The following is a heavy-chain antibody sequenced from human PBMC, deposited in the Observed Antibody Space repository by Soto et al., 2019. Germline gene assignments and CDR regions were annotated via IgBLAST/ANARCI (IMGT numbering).Heavy chain of an antibody. D-gene: IGHD6-13*01. CDR3: AKDREQYSSSWYYFDY. Sequence: PGGSLRLSCAASGFTFSSCAMSWVRQAPGKGLEWVSAISGSGGSTYYADSVKGRFTISRDNSKNTLYLQMNSLRAEDTAVYYCAKDREQYSSSWYYFDYWGQGTLVIVSS. V-gene: IGHV3-23*01. CDR2: ISGSGGST. J-gene: IGHJ4*02. CDR1: GFTFSSCA.